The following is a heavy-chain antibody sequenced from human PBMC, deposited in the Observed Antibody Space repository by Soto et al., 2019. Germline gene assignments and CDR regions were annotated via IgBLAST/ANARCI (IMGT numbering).Heavy chain of an antibody. V-gene: IGHV3-33*01. CDR3: ARIDCTGNNCNPYYHYGMDV. D-gene: IGHD2-8*02. Sequence: SLRLSCAASGFTFSTYGMHWVRQIPGNGLQWVAIIWYDGSIKYYADSVKGRFTISRDNSKNTLYLQMNSLRDEDTAVYYCARIDCTGNNCNPYYHYGMDVWGQGTTVTVSS. J-gene: IGHJ6*02. CDR1: GFTFSTYG. CDR2: IWYDGSIK.